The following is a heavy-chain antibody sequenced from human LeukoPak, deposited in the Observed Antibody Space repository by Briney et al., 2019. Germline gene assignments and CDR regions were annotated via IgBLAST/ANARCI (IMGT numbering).Heavy chain of an antibody. CDR3: AKVHSGSYSYFDY. CDR1: GFTFSSYA. V-gene: IGHV3-30*18. J-gene: IGHJ4*02. CDR2: ISYDGSNK. D-gene: IGHD1-26*01. Sequence: GGSLRLSCAASGFTFSSYAMSWVRQAPGKGLEWVAVISYDGSNKYYADSVKGRFTISRDNSKNTLYLQMNSLRAEDTAVYYCAKVHSGSYSYFDYWGQGTLVTVSS.